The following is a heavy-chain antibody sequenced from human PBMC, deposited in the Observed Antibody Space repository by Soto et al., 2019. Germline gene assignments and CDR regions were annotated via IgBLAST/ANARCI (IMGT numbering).Heavy chain of an antibody. D-gene: IGHD5-18*01. CDR2: ISSSSSYI. CDR3: AGPREYSYGSRGLDY. V-gene: IGHV3-21*01. J-gene: IGHJ4*02. CDR1: GFTFSSYS. Sequence: EVQLVESGGGLVKPGGSLRLSCAASGFTFSSYSMNWVRQAPGKGLEWVSSISSSSSYIYYADSVKGRFTISRDNAKNPRYLQRNSLRAEDTAVYYCAGPREYSYGSRGLDYWGQETLVTFSS.